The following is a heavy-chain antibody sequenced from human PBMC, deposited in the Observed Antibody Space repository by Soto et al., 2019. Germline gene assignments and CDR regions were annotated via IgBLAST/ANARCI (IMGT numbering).Heavy chain of an antibody. J-gene: IGHJ4*02. CDR3: VHGWIHGEGH. V-gene: IGHV1-69*13. D-gene: IGHD5-18*01. Sequence: SVKVSCKASGGTFSSYSISWVRQAPGQGLEWMGGIIPIFGTANYAQKFQGRVTITADESTSTAYMELSSLRVDDTAVYYCVHGWIHGEGHWGQGTLVTVSS. CDR1: GGTFSSYS. CDR2: IIPIFGTA.